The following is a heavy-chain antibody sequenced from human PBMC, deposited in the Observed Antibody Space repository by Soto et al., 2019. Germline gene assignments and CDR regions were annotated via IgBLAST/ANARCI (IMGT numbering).Heavy chain of an antibody. D-gene: IGHD1-26*01. J-gene: IGHJ6*02. V-gene: IGHV3-23*01. Sequence: EVQLLESGGGLVQPGGSLRLSCAASGFPFSTSAMNWVRQAPGKGLEWVPIISGSSDAAYYAESVKGRFASSRDNSKNTLYLQMNSLRAEDTAVYYCAKYSGSYPVYNGLSLWGQGTTVPVS. CDR3: AKYSGSYPVYNGLSL. CDR2: ISGSSDAA. CDR1: GFPFSTSA.